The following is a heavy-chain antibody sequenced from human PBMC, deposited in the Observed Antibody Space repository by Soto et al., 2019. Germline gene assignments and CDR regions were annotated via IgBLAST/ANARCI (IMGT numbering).Heavy chain of an antibody. J-gene: IGHJ4*02. CDR2: IYYSGST. V-gene: IGHV4-30-4*01. D-gene: IGHD6-13*01. CDR3: ARGIWHSISVDY. CDR1: GGSISSGDYY. Sequence: SETLSLTCTVYGGSISSGDYYWSWIRQPPGKGLEWIGYIYYSGSTYYNPSLKSRVTISVDTSKNQFSLKLSSVTAADTAVYYCARGIWHSISVDYWGQGTLVTVSS.